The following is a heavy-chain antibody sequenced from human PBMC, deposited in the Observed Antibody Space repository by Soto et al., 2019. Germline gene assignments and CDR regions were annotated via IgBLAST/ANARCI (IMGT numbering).Heavy chain of an antibody. CDR1: GFTVSTKY. Sequence: EVQLVESGGGLVQPGGSLRLSCAASGFTVSTKYMSCVRQAPGKGLEWDSVIYSGGSTFYADAVRGRFTISRDNSKNTVNLQVNSLSAEDTAVYYCARDPWDADYWGQGTLVTVCS. CDR3: ARDPWDADY. V-gene: IGHV3-66*01. CDR2: IYSGGST. D-gene: IGHD1-26*01. J-gene: IGHJ4*02.